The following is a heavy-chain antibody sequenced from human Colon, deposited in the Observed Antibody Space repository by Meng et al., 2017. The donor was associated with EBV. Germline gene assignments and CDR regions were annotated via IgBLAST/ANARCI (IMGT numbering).Heavy chain of an antibody. J-gene: IGHJ4*02. CDR1: GGSINSGDYY. V-gene: IGHV4-30-4*01. CDR3: ARNYYFDY. CDR2: IYYTGST. Sequence: LQVSGPGLVKPSQTLSLPCTVSGGSINSGDYYWSWIRQPPGKGLEWIGYIYYTGSTYYSPSLKSRVTISMDTSKNQFSLRLSSVTAADTAVYYCARNYYFDYWGQGTLVTVSS.